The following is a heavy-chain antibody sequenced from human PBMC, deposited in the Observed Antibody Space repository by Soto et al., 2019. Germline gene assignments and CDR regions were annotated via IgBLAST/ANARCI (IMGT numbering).Heavy chain of an antibody. Sequence: GGSLRLSCAASGLTFSSYAMSWVRQAPGKGLEWVSAISGSGGSTYYADSVKGRFTISRDNAKTTLFLQMNSLRAEDTALYYCARVRASGWDYYFDYWGQGTLVTVSS. CDR2: ISGSGGST. J-gene: IGHJ4*02. D-gene: IGHD6-19*01. V-gene: IGHV3-23*01. CDR3: ARVRASGWDYYFDY. CDR1: GLTFSSYA.